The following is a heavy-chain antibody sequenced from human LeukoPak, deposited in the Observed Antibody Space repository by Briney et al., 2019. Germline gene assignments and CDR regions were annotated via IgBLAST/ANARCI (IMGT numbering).Heavy chain of an antibody. CDR1: GGSISSSY. CDR2: IYYSGST. V-gene: IGHV4-59*08. CDR3: ARGVSSGSDY. J-gene: IGHJ4*02. Sequence: SVTLSLTCTVSGGSISSSYWSWIRQPPGKGLEWIGYIYYSGSTYYNPSLKSRVTISGDTSKNQFSLKLSSVTAADTAVYYCARGVSSGSDYWGQGTLVTVSS. D-gene: IGHD3-10*01.